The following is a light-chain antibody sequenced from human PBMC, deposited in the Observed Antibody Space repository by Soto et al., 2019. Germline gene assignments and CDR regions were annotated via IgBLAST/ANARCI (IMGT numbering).Light chain of an antibody. J-gene: IGKJ1*01. CDR3: QQYNSSPWT. V-gene: IGKV1-5*03. CDR2: KMS. CDR1: QSISAW. Sequence: DIQMTQSPSTLFASVGDTVTITYRASQSISAWLAWYQQRPGKAPKLLIYKMSASERGVPSRFSGSGSGTEFTLTISSLQPEDFATYYCQQYNSSPWTFGQGTKVDIK.